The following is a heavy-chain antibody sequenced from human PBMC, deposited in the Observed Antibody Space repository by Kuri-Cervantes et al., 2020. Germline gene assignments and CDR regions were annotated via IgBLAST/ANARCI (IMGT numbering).Heavy chain of an antibody. CDR2: MNPNCGNT. V-gene: IGHV1-8*01. D-gene: IGHD6-13*01. CDR1: GYTFNSYD. J-gene: IGHJ6*02. Sequence: ASVKVSFKASGYTFNSYDSNWVRQATGQGLGCMGWMNPNCGNTGYAQKFQGRVTMTRNTSISTAYMELSRLRSEDTAVYYCASPVAAPAYYGMDVWGQGTTVTVSS. CDR3: ASPVAAPAYYGMDV.